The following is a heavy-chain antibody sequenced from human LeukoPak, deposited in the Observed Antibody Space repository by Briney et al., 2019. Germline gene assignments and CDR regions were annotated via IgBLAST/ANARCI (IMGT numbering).Heavy chain of an antibody. Sequence: ASVKVSCKASGYTFSSYGITWVRQAPGQGLEWMGWISADIGHTNYVEKLQARVTMTTDRSTNTAYMELRSLRSDDTAVYYCARLNSAGPEDYFDYWGQGTLVTVSS. CDR3: ARLNSAGPEDYFDY. V-gene: IGHV1-18*01. CDR1: GYTFSSYG. J-gene: IGHJ4*02. D-gene: IGHD3-10*01. CDR2: ISADIGHT.